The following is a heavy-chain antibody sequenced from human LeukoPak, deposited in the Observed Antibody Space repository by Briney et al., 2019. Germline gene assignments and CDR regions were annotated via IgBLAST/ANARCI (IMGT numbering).Heavy chain of an antibody. Sequence: PGGSLRLSCAASGLTFSSSAMNWVRQAPGKGLEWVAVISYDGSNKYYADSVKGRFTISRDNSKNTLYLQMNSLRAEDTAVYYCAKGRVLLWFGELWYWGQGTLVTVSS. CDR3: AKGRVLLWFGELWY. V-gene: IGHV3-30*18. D-gene: IGHD3-10*01. CDR2: ISYDGSNK. J-gene: IGHJ4*02. CDR1: GLTFSSSA.